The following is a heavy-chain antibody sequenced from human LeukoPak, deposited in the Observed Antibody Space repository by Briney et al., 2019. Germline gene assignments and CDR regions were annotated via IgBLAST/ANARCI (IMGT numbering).Heavy chain of an antibody. D-gene: IGHD6-25*01. Sequence: GGSLRLSCAASGFTFSSYSMNWVRQAPGKGLEWVSSIRSSSSYIYYADSVKGRFTISRDNAKNSLYLQMNSLRAEDTAVYYCAIDGVPGSARFYYYYMDVWGKGTTVTVSS. J-gene: IGHJ6*03. CDR2: IRSSSSYI. V-gene: IGHV3-21*01. CDR1: GFTFSSYS. CDR3: AIDGVPGSARFYYYYMDV.